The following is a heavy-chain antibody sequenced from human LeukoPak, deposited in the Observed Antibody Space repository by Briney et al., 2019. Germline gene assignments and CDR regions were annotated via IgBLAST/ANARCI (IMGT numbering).Heavy chain of an antibody. CDR3: ARGVYIAAAQYGY. D-gene: IGHD6-13*01. V-gene: IGHV4-59*01. Sequence: SSETLSLTCTVSGGSIRSYYWSWIRQPPGKGLEWIGYIYYSGTSNYNPSLKSRVTISVDTSKNQFSLKLSSVTAADTAVYYCARGVYIAAAQYGYWGQGTLVTVSS. CDR1: GGSIRSYY. CDR2: IYYSGTS. J-gene: IGHJ4*02.